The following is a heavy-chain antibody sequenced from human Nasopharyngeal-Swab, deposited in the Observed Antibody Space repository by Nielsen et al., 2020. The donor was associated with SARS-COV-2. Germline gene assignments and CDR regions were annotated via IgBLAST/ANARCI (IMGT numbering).Heavy chain of an antibody. J-gene: IGHJ6*02. Sequence: GESLKISCAASGFTFSDYYMSWIRQVPGKGLEWVSYISSSGSTIYYADSVKGRFTISRDNAKNSLYLQMNSLRAEDTAVYYCARGGEGYDFWSGYLPYYYYGMDVWGQGTTVTVSS. CDR1: GFTFSDYY. V-gene: IGHV3-11*01. CDR2: ISSSGSTI. CDR3: ARGGEGYDFWSGYLPYYYYGMDV. D-gene: IGHD3-3*01.